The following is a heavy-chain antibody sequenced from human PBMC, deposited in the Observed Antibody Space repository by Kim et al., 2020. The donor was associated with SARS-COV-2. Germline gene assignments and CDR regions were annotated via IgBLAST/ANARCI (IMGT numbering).Heavy chain of an antibody. J-gene: IGHJ3*02. D-gene: IGHD5-18*01. V-gene: IGHV4-4*09. CDR3: AGRGYSTDAFDI. Sequence: NSNPSRKSRFTISVDTSKNQFSLKLSSVTAADTAVYYCAGRGYSTDAFDIWGQGTMVTVSS.